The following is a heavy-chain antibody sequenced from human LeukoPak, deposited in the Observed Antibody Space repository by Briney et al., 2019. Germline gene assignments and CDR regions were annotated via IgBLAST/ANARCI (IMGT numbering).Heavy chain of an antibody. D-gene: IGHD3-10*01. Sequence: GASVKVSCKVSGYTLTELSMHWVRQAPGKGLEWMAGFDPEDGETIYAQKFQGRVTMTEDTSTDTAYMELSSLRSEDTAVYYCATRGYYYGSGSHYYYYGMDVWGQGTTVTVSS. V-gene: IGHV1-24*01. CDR1: GYTLTELS. CDR2: FDPEDGET. J-gene: IGHJ6*02. CDR3: ATRGYYYGSGSHYYYYGMDV.